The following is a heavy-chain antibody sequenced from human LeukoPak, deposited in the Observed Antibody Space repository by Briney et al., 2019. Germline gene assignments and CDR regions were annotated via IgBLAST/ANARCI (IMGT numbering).Heavy chain of an antibody. CDR3: ARHGVFNGWVPAAMGKYNWFDP. CDR1: GGSISSSSYY. Sequence: SETLSLTCTVSGGSISSSSYYWGWIRQPPGKGLEWIGSIYYSGSTYYNPSLKSRVTISVDTSKNQFSLKLSSVTAADTAVYYCARHGVFNGWVPAAMGKYNWFDPWGQGTLVTVSS. CDR2: IYYSGST. J-gene: IGHJ5*02. V-gene: IGHV4-39*01. D-gene: IGHD2-2*01.